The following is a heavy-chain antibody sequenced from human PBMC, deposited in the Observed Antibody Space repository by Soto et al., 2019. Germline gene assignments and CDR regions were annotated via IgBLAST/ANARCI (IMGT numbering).Heavy chain of an antibody. CDR1: GFTFSSYG. CDR2: ISYDGSNK. CDR3: AKDGPPPGIWFGELLIEYYYYGMDV. Sequence: QVQLVESGGGVVQPGRSLRLSCAASGFTFSSYGMHWVRQAPGKGLEWGAVISYDGSNKYYADSVKGRFTISRDNSKNTLYLQMNSLRAEDTAVYYCAKDGPPPGIWFGELLIEYYYYGMDVWGQGTTVTVSS. D-gene: IGHD3-10*01. V-gene: IGHV3-30*18. J-gene: IGHJ6*02.